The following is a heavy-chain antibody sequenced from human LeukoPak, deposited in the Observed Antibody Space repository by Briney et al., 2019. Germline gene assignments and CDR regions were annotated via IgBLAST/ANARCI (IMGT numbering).Heavy chain of an antibody. CDR1: GFTFSSYA. CDR3: ARDKAHYDFWSGYYGMDV. Sequence: GGSLRLSCAASGFTFSSYAMHWVRQAPGKGLEWVAVISYDGSNKYYADSVKGRFTISRDNSKNTLYLQMNSLRAEDTAVYYCARDKAHYDFWSGYYGMDVWGQGTTVTVSS. V-gene: IGHV3-30-3*01. D-gene: IGHD3-3*01. CDR2: ISYDGSNK. J-gene: IGHJ6*02.